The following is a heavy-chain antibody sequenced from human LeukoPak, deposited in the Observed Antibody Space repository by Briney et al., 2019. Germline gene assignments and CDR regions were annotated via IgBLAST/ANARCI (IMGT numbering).Heavy chain of an antibody. CDR1: GFTFSSYS. D-gene: IGHD3-16*01. J-gene: IGHJ4*02. V-gene: IGHV3-21*01. CDR2: ISSSISYI. CDR3: ARSLAGGEDY. Sequence: GGSLRLSCAASGFTFSSYSMNWVRQAPGKGLEWVSSISSSISYIYYADSLKGRFTLSRDKAKNTLYLQMKSLRAEDTAVFYCARSLAGGEDYWGKGTLVTVSS.